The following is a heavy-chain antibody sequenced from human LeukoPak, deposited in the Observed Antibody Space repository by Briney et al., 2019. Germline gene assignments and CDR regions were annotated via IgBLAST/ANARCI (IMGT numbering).Heavy chain of an antibody. CDR1: GFSFGTYA. CDR3: AKERDAKGYLDY. J-gene: IGHJ4*02. Sequence: GGSLRLSCAASGFSFGTYAMSWVRQAPGLGLEWVSAISGSGKTYYPDSVKGRFTISRDNSKNTLFLQMNGLRAEDTAVYYCAKERDAKGYLDYWGQGTLVTVSS. CDR2: ISGSGKT. V-gene: IGHV3-23*01.